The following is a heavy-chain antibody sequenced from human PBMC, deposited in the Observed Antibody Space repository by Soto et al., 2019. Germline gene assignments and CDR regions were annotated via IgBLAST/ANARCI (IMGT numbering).Heavy chain of an antibody. J-gene: IGHJ2*01. D-gene: IGHD5-12*01. Sequence: QVQLVQSGAEVKKPGSSVKVSCKASGGTFSNYPISWVRQAPGQGLEWMGGIIPIFGTVNYAQKFQGRVTITADESTSKAYMELSSLRSEDTAVYYCARGNHRWLQLWYFDLWGRGTQVTVSS. CDR1: GGTFSNYP. CDR3: ARGNHRWLQLWYFDL. V-gene: IGHV1-69*12. CDR2: IIPIFGTV.